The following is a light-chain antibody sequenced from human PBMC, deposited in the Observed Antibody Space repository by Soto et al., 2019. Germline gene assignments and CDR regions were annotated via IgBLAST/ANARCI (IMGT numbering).Light chain of an antibody. CDR2: NND. V-gene: IGLV1-44*01. Sequence: QSVLTQPPSASGTPWQKVTISCSGATPDIGSNTIHWNRHLPGSGPTLVVFNNDQRPSGVPDTISGSKSGTSASLAITGTQSEDEADYYCAAWDDSLKEDVFGTGTKGTV. J-gene: IGLJ1*01. CDR3: AAWDDSLKEDV. CDR1: TPDIGSNT.